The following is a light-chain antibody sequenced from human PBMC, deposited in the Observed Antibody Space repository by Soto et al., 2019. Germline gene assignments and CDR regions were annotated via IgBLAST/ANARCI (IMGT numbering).Light chain of an antibody. CDR3: QQSSSTPQT. V-gene: IGKV1-39*01. Sequence: DIQMTESPSSLSASVGDRVTITCRASQSISSYLSWYQQKPGKAPKLLINVASTLQSGVPSRFSGSGSGTDFTLAISSLQPEDFATYYCQQSSSTPQTFGGGTRVEIK. CDR1: QSISSY. J-gene: IGKJ4*01. CDR2: VAS.